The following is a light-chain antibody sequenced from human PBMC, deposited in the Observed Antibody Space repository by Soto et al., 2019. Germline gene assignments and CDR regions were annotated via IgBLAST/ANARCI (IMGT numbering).Light chain of an antibody. CDR1: SSDVGGYNF. CDR2: EVS. V-gene: IGLV2-14*01. Sequence: QSVLTQPASVSGSPGQSITVSCIGTSSDVGGYNFVSWYQQHPGKAPKLMIYEVSNQPSGVSNRFSGSKSGNTASLTISGLQAEDEADYYCSSYTNSSTGVFGTGTKVTVL. CDR3: SSYTNSSTGV. J-gene: IGLJ1*01.